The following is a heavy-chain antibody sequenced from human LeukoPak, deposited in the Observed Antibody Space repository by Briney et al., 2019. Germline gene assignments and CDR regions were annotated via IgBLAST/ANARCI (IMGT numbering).Heavy chain of an antibody. CDR3: TSFSRGY. J-gene: IGHJ4*02. D-gene: IGHD3-3*02. CDR2: VKSKTDGGTT. Sequence: GRSLRLSCAASGFTFSSYAMHWVRQAPGKGLEWVGRVKSKTDGGTTDYAAPVKGRFTISRNDSKNTLYLQMNSLKTEDTAVYYCTSFSRGYWGQGTLVTVSS. CDR1: GFTFSSYA. V-gene: IGHV3-15*01.